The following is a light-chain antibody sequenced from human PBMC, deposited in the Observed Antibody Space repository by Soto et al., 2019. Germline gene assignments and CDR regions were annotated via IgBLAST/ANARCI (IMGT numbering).Light chain of an antibody. V-gene: IGKV3-20*01. CDR2: GAS. CDR1: QSVRSNY. Sequence: EIVLTQSPGTLSLSPGERATISCRASQSVRSNYLSWYQQKPGQAPRLLIYGASTRATGIPDWFSGTGSGTDFTVTISSLDPEDFAVYYCQQYGGSPYTFGQENKLEIK. J-gene: IGKJ2*01. CDR3: QQYGGSPYT.